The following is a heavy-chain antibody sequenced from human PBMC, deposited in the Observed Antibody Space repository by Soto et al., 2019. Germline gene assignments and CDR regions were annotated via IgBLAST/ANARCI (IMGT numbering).Heavy chain of an antibody. CDR2: IKTKTDGSTT. Sequence: GGSLRLSCAASGFTFNKAWMSWVRQAPGKGLEWVGLIKTKTDGSTTDYAAPVKGRFSISRDDSKRTVYLQMNGLKTEDTSVYYCMHYYGHSYSTDSWGQGTLVTVSS. V-gene: IGHV3-15*01. CDR1: GFTFNKAW. CDR3: MHYYGHSYSTDS. D-gene: IGHD3-10*01. J-gene: IGHJ4*02.